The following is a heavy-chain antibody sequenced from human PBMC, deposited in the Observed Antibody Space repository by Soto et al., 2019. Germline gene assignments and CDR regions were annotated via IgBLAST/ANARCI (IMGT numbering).Heavy chain of an antibody. Sequence: ASVKVSCKASGGTFSSYAISWVRQAPGQGLEWMGGIIPIFGTANYAQKFQGRVTITADKSTSTAYMELSSLRSEDTAVYYCARDLSSGYYYGRHFDYWGQGTLVTVSS. D-gene: IGHD3-22*01. CDR3: ARDLSSGYYYGRHFDY. CDR1: GGTFSSYA. CDR2: IIPIFGTA. V-gene: IGHV1-69*06. J-gene: IGHJ4*02.